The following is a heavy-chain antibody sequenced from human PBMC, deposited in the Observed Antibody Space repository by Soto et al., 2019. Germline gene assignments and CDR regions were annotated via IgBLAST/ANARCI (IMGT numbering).Heavy chain of an antibody. D-gene: IGHD4-17*01. Sequence: QVQLVESGGGVVQPGRSLRLSCVASGSTFSRYGMHWVRQAPGKGLEWVAVIWNDGSKQVYDDSVKGRFTISRDNSKNTLYLEMDSLRDEDTSVYYCARDDDYEANAIDLWGQGTLVTVSS. J-gene: IGHJ5*02. CDR1: GSTFSRYG. CDR3: ARDDDYEANAIDL. CDR2: IWNDGSKQ. V-gene: IGHV3-33*01.